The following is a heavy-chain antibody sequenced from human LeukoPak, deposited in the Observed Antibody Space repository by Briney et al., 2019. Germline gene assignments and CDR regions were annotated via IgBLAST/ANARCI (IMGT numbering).Heavy chain of an antibody. D-gene: IGHD6-13*01. CDR1: GGTFSSYA. J-gene: IGHJ4*02. Sequence: ASVRVSCKAYGGTFSSYAISWVRQAPGQGLEWMGGIIPIFNTSNYAQKFRGRVTITADDSTSTVYMELSSLRSEDTAVYYCARVGGYSSSWYPFDFWGQGTLVTVSS. V-gene: IGHV1-69*01. CDR2: IIPIFNTS. CDR3: ARVGGYSSSWYPFDF.